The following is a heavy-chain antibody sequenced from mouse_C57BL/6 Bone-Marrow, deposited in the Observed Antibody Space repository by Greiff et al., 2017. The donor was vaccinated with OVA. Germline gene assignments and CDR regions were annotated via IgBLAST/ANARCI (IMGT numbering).Heavy chain of an antibody. D-gene: IGHD1-1*01. V-gene: IGHV5-17*01. CDR1: GFTFSDYG. Sequence: EVMLVESGGGLVKPGGSLKLSCAASGFTFSDYGMHWVRQAPEKGLEWVAYISSGSSTIYYADTVKGRFTISRDNAKNTLFLQMTSLRSEDTAMYYCARWATVVATRAMDYWGQGTTLTVSS. CDR2: ISSGSSTI. CDR3: ARWATVVATRAMDY. J-gene: IGHJ2*01.